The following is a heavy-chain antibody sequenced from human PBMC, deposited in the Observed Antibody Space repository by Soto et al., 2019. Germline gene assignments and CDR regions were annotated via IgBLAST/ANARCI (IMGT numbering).Heavy chain of an antibody. J-gene: IGHJ4*02. V-gene: IGHV3-30*04. Sequence: QVQLVESGGGVVQPGRSLRLSCEGNGFTFSKYAMHWVRQAPGKGLEWVAIISDDGSKEYYADSVKGRFTISRDNSKNTLYLQVKSLGLEDTGVYYCASRGHCGGDCLDFFLDYWGQGTLVTVSS. CDR1: GFTFSKYA. CDR3: ASRGHCGGDCLDFFLDY. D-gene: IGHD2-21*02. CDR2: ISDDGSKE.